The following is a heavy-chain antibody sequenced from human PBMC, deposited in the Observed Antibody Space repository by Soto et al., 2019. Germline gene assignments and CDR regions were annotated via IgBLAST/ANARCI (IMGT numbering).Heavy chain of an antibody. CDR2: ISYSGNT. CDR1: GGSIISGY. Sequence: ETLSLTCTVSGGSIISGYWSWIRQPPGKGLEWIGYISYSGNTNYNPSLKSRVTMSVDTPKNQFSLRLSSVTTADTAVYYCAGLRGYAGSPIDYWGQGTLVTVSS. V-gene: IGHV4-59*01. J-gene: IGHJ4*02. D-gene: IGHD2-15*01. CDR3: AGLRGYAGSPIDY.